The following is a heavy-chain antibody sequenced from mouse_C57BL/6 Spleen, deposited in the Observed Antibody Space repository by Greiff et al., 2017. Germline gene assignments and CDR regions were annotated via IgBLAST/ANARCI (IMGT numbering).Heavy chain of an antibody. J-gene: IGHJ2*01. CDR2: ISLKSDNYAT. CDR1: GFTFSNYW. V-gene: IGHV6-3*01. D-gene: IGHD2-3*01. CDR3: TGGEGGYFFYYFDY. Sequence: EVMLVESGGGLVQPGGSMKLSCVASGFTFSNYWMNWVRQSPEKGLEWVAQISLKSDNYATHYAESVKGRFTISRDDSKSSVYLQMNNLRAEDTGIYYCTGGEGGYFFYYFDYWGQGTTLTVSS.